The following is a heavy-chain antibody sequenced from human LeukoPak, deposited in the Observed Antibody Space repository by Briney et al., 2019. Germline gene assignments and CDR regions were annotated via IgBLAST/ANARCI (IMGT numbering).Heavy chain of an antibody. J-gene: IGHJ3*02. Sequence: SETLSLTCTVSGDSISDYYWTWIRQPPGKGLEWIGYIYDSGTTNYNPSLKSRVTISMDTSKNQFSLKLSSVTAADTAVYYCARAGSGYSFDIWGQGTMVTVSS. V-gene: IGHV4-59*01. CDR3: ARAGSGYSFDI. CDR2: IYDSGTT. D-gene: IGHD3-22*01. CDR1: GDSISDYY.